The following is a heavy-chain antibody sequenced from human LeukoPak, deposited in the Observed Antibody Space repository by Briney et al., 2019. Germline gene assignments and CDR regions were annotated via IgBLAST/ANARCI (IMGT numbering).Heavy chain of an antibody. CDR1: GHTFTGYF. J-gene: IGHJ4*02. CDR2: LNPNNGGT. V-gene: IGHV1-2*06. Sequence: ASVKVSCKASGHTFTGYFMHWLRQAPGQGLEWMGRLNPNNGGTNYAQKFQGRVTLTRDTSISTAYMELSRLTSDDTAVYYCARSSLDQNYVAYYWGQGTLVTVSS. CDR3: ARSSLDQNYVAYY. D-gene: IGHD3-10*02.